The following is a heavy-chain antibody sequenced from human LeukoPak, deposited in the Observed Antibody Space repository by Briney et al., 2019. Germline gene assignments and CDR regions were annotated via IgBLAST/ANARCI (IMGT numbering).Heavy chain of an antibody. V-gene: IGHV4-4*07. CDR1: GGSISNHY. CDR2: IYNSGST. D-gene: IGHD3-22*01. J-gene: IGHJ3*02. CDR3: ARDIYDSSGLDAFDI. Sequence: NPSETPSLTCTVSGGSISNHYWSWIRQPAGKELEWIGRIYNSGSTNYNPSLKSRVTMSVDTSKNQFSLKLSSVTAADTAVYYCARDIYDSSGLDAFDIWGQGTMVTVSS.